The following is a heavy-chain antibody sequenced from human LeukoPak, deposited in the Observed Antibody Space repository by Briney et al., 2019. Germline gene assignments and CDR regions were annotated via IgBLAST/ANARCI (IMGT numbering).Heavy chain of an antibody. V-gene: IGHV3-7*01. CDR3: TRDDFSGSYCD. Sequence: GGSLRLSCAGSGFIFSNNWMSWVRQAPGKGLEWVANIKGDGSETYYVDSVKGRFTISRDNTRDSLYLQMNSLRADDTATYYCTRDDFSGSYCDWGQGTLVTVSS. D-gene: IGHD1-26*01. J-gene: IGHJ4*02. CDR2: IKGDGSET. CDR1: GFIFSNNW.